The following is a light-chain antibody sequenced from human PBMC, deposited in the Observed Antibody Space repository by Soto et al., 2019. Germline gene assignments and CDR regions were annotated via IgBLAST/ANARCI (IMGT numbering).Light chain of an antibody. CDR2: GNS. V-gene: IGLV1-40*01. J-gene: IGLJ3*02. CDR1: SSNIGAGYD. CDR3: QSYDSSLSGSAFWV. Sequence: QSVLTQPPSVSGAPGQRVTISCTGSSSNIGAGYDVHWYQQLPGTAPKLLIYGNSNRPSGVPDRFSGSKSGTSASLAITGLQAEDEADYYCQSYDSSLSGSAFWVFGGGTQLTVL.